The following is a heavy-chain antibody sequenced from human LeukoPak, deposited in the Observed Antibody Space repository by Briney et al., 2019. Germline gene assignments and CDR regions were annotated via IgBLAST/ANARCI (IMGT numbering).Heavy chain of an antibody. CDR1: GGSISSNDW. Sequence: SSGTLSLTCGVSGGSISSNDWWSWIRQPPGKGLEWIGYIYYSGSTNYNPSLKSRVTISVDTSKSQFSLKLSSVTAADTAVYYCARTGGKSRNYSGMDVWGQGTTVTVSS. CDR2: IYYSGST. V-gene: IGHV4-59*12. CDR3: ARTGGKSRNYSGMDV. J-gene: IGHJ6*02. D-gene: IGHD4-23*01.